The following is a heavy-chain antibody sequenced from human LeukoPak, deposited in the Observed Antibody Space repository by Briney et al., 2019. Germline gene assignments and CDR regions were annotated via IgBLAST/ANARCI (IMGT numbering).Heavy chain of an antibody. CDR2: ISSSSTI. Sequence: GGSLRLSCAASGFTFSSYSMNWVRQAPGMGLEWVSYISSSSTIYYADSVKGRFTISRDNAKNSLFLQMNSLRAEDTAVYYCARGDSWNSYYYYYMDVWGKGTSVTVSS. D-gene: IGHD1-7*01. J-gene: IGHJ6*03. V-gene: IGHV3-48*04. CDR1: GFTFSSYS. CDR3: ARGDSWNSYYYYYMDV.